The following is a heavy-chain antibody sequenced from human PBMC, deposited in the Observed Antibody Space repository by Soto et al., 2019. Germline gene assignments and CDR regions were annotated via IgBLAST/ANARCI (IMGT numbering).Heavy chain of an antibody. D-gene: IGHD2-2*01. Sequence: GASVKVSCKASGYSFTSYGISWVRQAPGQGLEWMGWSNTYNGNRIYVQELQGRGTMTTDTSTTTAYMELRSLRSDDTAVYYCAREYCTSAICYGFDYWGQGALVPVSS. CDR1: GYSFTSYG. CDR2: SNTYNGNR. V-gene: IGHV1-18*01. J-gene: IGHJ4*02. CDR3: AREYCTSAICYGFDY.